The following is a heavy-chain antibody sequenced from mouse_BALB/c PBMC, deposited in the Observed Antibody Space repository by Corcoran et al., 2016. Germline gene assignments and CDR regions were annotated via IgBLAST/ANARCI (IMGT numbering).Heavy chain of an antibody. V-gene: IGHV3-6*02. J-gene: IGHJ2*01. CDR3: ATLLRPFDY. Sequence: DVQLQESGPGLVKPSQSLSLTCSVTGYSITSGYYRNWIRQFPGNKLEWMGYISYDGSNNYNPSLKNRISITRDTSKNQFFLKLNSVTTEDTATYYCATLLRPFDYWGQGTTLTVSS. CDR1: GYSITSGYY. CDR2: ISYDGSN. D-gene: IGHD1-2*01.